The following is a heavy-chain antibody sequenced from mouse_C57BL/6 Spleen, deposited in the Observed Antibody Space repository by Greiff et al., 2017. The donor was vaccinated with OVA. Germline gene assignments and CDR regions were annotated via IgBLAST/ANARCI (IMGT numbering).Heavy chain of an antibody. Sequence: QVQLQQPGAELVRPGTSVKLSCKASGYTFTSYWMHWVKQRPGQGLEWIGVIDPSDSYTNYNQKFKGKATLTVDTSSSTAYMQLSSLTSEDSAVDYGAGPKAMDYWGQGTSVTVSS. CDR2: IDPSDSYT. V-gene: IGHV1-59*01. CDR1: GYTFTSYW. CDR3: AGPKAMDY. J-gene: IGHJ4*01.